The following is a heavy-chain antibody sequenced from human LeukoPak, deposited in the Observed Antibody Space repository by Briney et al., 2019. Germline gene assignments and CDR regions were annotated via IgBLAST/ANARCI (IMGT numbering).Heavy chain of an antibody. D-gene: IGHD3-22*01. CDR3: ARAQEGTMIEPSFFDY. Sequence: SETLSLTCTVSGGSISSSSYYWGWIRQPPGKGLEWIGSIYYSGSTYYIPSLKSRVTISVDTSKNQFSLKLSSVTAADTAVYYCARAQEGTMIEPSFFDYWGQGTLVTVSS. CDR2: IYYSGST. J-gene: IGHJ4*02. V-gene: IGHV4-39*07. CDR1: GGSISSSSYY.